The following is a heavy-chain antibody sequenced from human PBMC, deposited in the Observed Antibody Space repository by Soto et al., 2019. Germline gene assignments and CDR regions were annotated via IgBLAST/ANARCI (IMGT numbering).Heavy chain of an antibody. Sequence: EVQLLESGGGLVQPGGSLRLSCAASGFTFSTSAMSWVRQAPGQGLEWVSGISGSGGTTYYADSVKGRFTISRDNSKNTLYFQLNSLRAEDTAVYYCAKRDLYYWGQGSLATVSS. CDR3: AKRDLYY. CDR2: ISGSGGTT. V-gene: IGHV3-23*01. J-gene: IGHJ4*02. CDR1: GFTFSTSA.